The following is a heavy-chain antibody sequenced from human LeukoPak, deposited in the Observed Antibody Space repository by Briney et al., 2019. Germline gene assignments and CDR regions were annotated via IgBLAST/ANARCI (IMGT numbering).Heavy chain of an antibody. CDR3: ARVERLDPLDYGDYAISLFDY. D-gene: IGHD4-17*01. CDR2: IKQDGSEK. CDR1: GFTFSSYW. V-gene: IGHV3-7*01. Sequence: GGSLRLSCAASGFTFSSYWMSWVRQAPGKGLEWVANIKQDGSEKYYVDSVKGRFTISRDNAKNSLYLQMNSLRAEDTAVYYCARVERLDPLDYGDYAISLFDYWGQGTLVTVSS. J-gene: IGHJ4*02.